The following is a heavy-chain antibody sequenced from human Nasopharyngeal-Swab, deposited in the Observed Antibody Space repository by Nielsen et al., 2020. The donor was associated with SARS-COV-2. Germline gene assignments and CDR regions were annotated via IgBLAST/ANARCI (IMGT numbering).Heavy chain of an antibody. J-gene: IGHJ6*02. Sequence: GGSLRLSCAASGFTLSSNSMNWVRQAPGKGLEWVSPISTSSSYLYYADSVKGRFTISRDNPKNSLYLQMNSLRAEDTAVYYCARGRGGGYGPWGYYYYDMDVWGHGTTVTVSS. CDR3: ARGRGGGYGPWGYYYYDMDV. CDR1: GFTLSSNS. CDR2: ISTSSSYL. V-gene: IGHV3-21*01. D-gene: IGHD5-12*01.